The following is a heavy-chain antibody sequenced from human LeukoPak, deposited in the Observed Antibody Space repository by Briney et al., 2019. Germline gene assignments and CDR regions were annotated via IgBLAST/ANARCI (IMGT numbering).Heavy chain of an antibody. CDR3: ARLLGTGGYCSGGSCFYYGMDV. D-gene: IGHD2-15*01. J-gene: IGHJ6*02. V-gene: IGHV4-39*01. CDR1: GGSISSNTYY. CDR2: IYYSGST. Sequence: SETLSLTCTVSGGSISSNTYYWGWIRQPPGKGLEWIGNIYYSGSTYYNPSLKSRVTISVDTSKNQFSLKLSSVTAADTAVYYCARLLGTGGYCSGGSCFYYGMDVWGQGTTVTVSS.